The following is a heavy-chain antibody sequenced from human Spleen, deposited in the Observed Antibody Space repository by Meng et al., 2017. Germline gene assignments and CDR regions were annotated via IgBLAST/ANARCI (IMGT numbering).Heavy chain of an antibody. J-gene: IGHJ3*02. V-gene: IGHV3-73*01. D-gene: IGHD6-19*01. CDR2: LRSKANNYAT. CDR1: GYSISGSA. CDR3: TIYTSGHI. Sequence: GGSLRFSCEASGYSISGSAVYWVRQASGRGLEWVGHLRSKANNYATSYAASVRGRFTISRDDSKNTAYLEMNSLKTEDTALYYCTIYTSGHIWGQGTVVTVSS.